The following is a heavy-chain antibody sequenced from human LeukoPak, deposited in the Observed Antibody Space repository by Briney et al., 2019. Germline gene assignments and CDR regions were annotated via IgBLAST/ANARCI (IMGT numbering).Heavy chain of an antibody. Sequence: ASVKVSCKVSGYTLTELSMHWVRQAPGKGLEWMGGFDPEDGETIYAQKFQGRVTMTEDTSTDTAYMELSSLRSEDTAVYYCARPFRHIVVVTAIADAFDIWGQGTMVTVSS. CDR3: ARPFRHIVVVTAIADAFDI. D-gene: IGHD2-21*02. CDR1: GYTLTELS. J-gene: IGHJ3*02. V-gene: IGHV1-24*01. CDR2: FDPEDGET.